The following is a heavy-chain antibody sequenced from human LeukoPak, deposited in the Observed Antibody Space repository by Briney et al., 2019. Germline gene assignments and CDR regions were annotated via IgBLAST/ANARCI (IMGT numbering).Heavy chain of an antibody. V-gene: IGHV1-2*02. Sequence: ASVKVSCETSGYTFNGYYIHWVRQAPGQGLEWMGWINPNSGGTNYAQKFQGRVTMTRDTSISTAYMELSRLRSDDTAVYYCARVPIAAAGNWGQGTLVTVS. CDR3: ARVPIAAAGN. D-gene: IGHD6-13*01. J-gene: IGHJ4*02. CDR2: INPNSGGT. CDR1: GYTFNGYY.